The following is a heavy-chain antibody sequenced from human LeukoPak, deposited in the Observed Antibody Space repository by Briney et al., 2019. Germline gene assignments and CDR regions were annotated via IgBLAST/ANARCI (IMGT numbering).Heavy chain of an antibody. CDR3: ARGYYYDSSGYSVFDY. CDR1: GYTFTCYY. Sequence: GSVQFSCQASGYTFTCYYMHWVRQAPGQGLEWMGWINPNSGGTNYAQKFQGRVTMTRDTSISTAYMELSRLRSDDTAVYYCARGYYYDSSGYSVFDYWGQGTLVTVSS. J-gene: IGHJ4*02. D-gene: IGHD3-22*01. CDR2: INPNSGGT. V-gene: IGHV1-2*02.